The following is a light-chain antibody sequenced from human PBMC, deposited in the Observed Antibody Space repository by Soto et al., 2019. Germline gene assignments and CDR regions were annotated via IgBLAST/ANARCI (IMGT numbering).Light chain of an antibody. V-gene: IGLV2-11*01. CDR1: NNDVGFYNY. J-gene: IGLJ2*01. CDR2: DVN. CDR3: NSYAGGLVL. Sequence: QSALTQPRSVSGSPGQSVTISCTGTNNDVGFYNYVSWYQQQLGKAPKLLIYDVNKRPSGVPPRFSGSKSANTASLTISGHQAADEADYYCNSYAGGLVLFGGGTKLTVL.